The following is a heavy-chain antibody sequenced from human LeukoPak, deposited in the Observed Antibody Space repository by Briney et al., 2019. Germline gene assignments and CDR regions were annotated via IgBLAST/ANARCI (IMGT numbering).Heavy chain of an antibody. V-gene: IGHV1-2*02. CDR1: GYTFSGYY. J-gene: IGHJ4*02. CDR2: INPNSGGT. Sequence: ASVKVPCKASGYTFSGYYLHWVRQAPGQGLEWMEWINPNSGGTNYAQKFQGRVTMTRDTSITTAYMELSSLRSDDTAAYYCTREDYWGQGTLVTVSS. CDR3: TREDY.